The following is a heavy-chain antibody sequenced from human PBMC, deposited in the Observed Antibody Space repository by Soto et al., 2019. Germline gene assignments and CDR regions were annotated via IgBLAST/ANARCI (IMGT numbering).Heavy chain of an antibody. V-gene: IGHV4-59*01. CDR2: IYYSGST. J-gene: IGHJ6*02. Sequence: PSETLSLPCTVSGGSISSYYWRWIRQPPGKGLEWIGYIYYSGSTNYNPSLKSRVTISVDTSNNQFFLKLSSVTAAETPVYSWARGSPIGVFGVVSDYYYNYGMDVGDQGATVTASS. CDR1: GGSISSYY. D-gene: IGHD3-3*01. CDR3: ARGSPIGVFGVVSDYYYNYGMDV.